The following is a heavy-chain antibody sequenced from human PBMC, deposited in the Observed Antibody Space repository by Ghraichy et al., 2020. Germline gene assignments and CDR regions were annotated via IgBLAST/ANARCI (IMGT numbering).Heavy chain of an antibody. J-gene: IGHJ6*03. Sequence: SETLSLTCAVYGGSFSGYYWSWIRQPPGKGLEWIGEINHSGSTNYNPSLKSRVTISVDTSKNQFSLKLSSVTAADTAVYYCARGVVVVPAASAPGYYYYMDVWGKGTTVTVSS. CDR1: GGSFSGYY. D-gene: IGHD2-2*01. V-gene: IGHV4-34*01. CDR3: ARGVVVVPAASAPGYYYYMDV. CDR2: INHSGST.